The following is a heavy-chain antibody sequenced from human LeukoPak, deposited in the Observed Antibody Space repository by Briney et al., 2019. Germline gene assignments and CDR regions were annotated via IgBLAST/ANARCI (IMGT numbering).Heavy chain of an antibody. CDR3: ARVSSGYCSSTSCFSSDAFDI. Sequence: ASVKVSCKASGYTFTSYGISWVRQAPGQGLEWMGWISAYNGNTNYAQKLQGRVTMTRDMSTSTVYMELSSLRSEDTAVYYCARVSSGYCSSTSCFSSDAFDIWGQGTMVTVSS. CDR1: GYTFTSYG. D-gene: IGHD2-2*01. V-gene: IGHV1-18*01. CDR2: ISAYNGNT. J-gene: IGHJ3*02.